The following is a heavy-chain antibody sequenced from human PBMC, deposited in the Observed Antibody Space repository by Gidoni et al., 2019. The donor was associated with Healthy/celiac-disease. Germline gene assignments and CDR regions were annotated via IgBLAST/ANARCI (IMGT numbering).Heavy chain of an antibody. J-gene: IGHJ2*01. CDR2: ISYDGSNK. CDR3: AKETSGEADYWYFDL. V-gene: IGHV3-30*18. CDR1: GFTFSSYG. Sequence: QVQLVESGGGVVQPGRSLRLSCAASGFTFSSYGMHWVRQAPGKGLEWVAVISYDGSNKYYADSVKGRFTISRDNSKNTLYLQMNSLRAEDTAVYYCAKETSGEADYWYFDLWGRGTLVTVSS. D-gene: IGHD3-10*01.